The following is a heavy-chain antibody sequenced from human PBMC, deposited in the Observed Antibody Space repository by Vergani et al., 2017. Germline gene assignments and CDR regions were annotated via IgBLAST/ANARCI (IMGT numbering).Heavy chain of an antibody. CDR3: ALYSSSWPHPKYYYYYGMDV. J-gene: IGHJ6*02. V-gene: IGHV3-74*01. CDR2: INSDGSST. Sequence: EVQLVESGGGLVQPGGSLRLSCAASGFTFSSYWMHWVRQAPGKGLVWVSRINSDGSSTSYADSVKGRFTISRDNAKNTLYLQMNSLRAEDTAVYYCALYSSSWPHPKYYYYYGMDVWGQGTTVTVSS. CDR1: GFTFSSYW. D-gene: IGHD6-13*01.